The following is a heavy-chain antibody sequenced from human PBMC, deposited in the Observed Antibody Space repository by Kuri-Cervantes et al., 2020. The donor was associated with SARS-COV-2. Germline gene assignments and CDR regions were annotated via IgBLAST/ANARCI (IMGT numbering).Heavy chain of an antibody. Sequence: SETLSLTCTVSGGSISSGSYYWSWIRQPAGKGLEWIGRIYTSGSTNYNPSLKSRVTISVDTSKNQFSLKLSSVTAADTAVYYCARHLGSDGMDVWGQGTTVTVSS. D-gene: IGHD3-10*01. CDR2: IYTSGST. J-gene: IGHJ6*02. CDR3: ARHLGSDGMDV. V-gene: IGHV4-61*02. CDR1: GGSISSGSYY.